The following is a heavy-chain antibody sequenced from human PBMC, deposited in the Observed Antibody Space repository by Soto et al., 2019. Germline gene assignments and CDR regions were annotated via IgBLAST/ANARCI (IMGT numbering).Heavy chain of an antibody. CDR1: GYTFTSYG. D-gene: IGHD3-3*01. Sequence: ASVKVSCKASGYTFTSYGISWVRQAPGQGLEWMGWISAYNGNTNYAQKLQGRVTMTTDTSTSTAYMELRSLRSDDTAVYYCARDLSGYYHYYYYYGMDVWGQGTTVTVSS. V-gene: IGHV1-18*01. CDR2: ISAYNGNT. J-gene: IGHJ6*02. CDR3: ARDLSGYYHYYYYYGMDV.